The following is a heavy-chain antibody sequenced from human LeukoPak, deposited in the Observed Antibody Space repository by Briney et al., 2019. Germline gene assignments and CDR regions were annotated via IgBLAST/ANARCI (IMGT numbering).Heavy chain of an antibody. D-gene: IGHD5-18*01. J-gene: IGHJ5*02. V-gene: IGHV3-23*01. CDR1: GFTFGNYG. CDR3: ARGDLDTAMVMSNWFDP. CDR2: ISNSGEST. Sequence: GGSLRLSCAASGFTFGNYGMSWVRQAPGKGLEWVSTISNSGESTYYADSVKGRFTISRDNSKNTLFLQMNSLRAEDTAVYYCARGDLDTAMVMSNWFDPWGQGTLVTVSS.